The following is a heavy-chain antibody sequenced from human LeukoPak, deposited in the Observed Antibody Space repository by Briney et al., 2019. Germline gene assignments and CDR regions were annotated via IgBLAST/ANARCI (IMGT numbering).Heavy chain of an antibody. CDR1: GFNFDDYT. Sequence: GGSLRLSCAASGFNFDDYTMHWVRQPPGKGLEWVSGISWNSDFIVYGDSVKGRFTISRDNAKNSLYLQMNSLRAEDTALYYCARHYSNYYYYMDVWGKGTTVTVSS. D-gene: IGHD4-11*01. CDR2: ISWNSDFI. CDR3: ARHYSNYYYYMDV. V-gene: IGHV3-9*01. J-gene: IGHJ6*03.